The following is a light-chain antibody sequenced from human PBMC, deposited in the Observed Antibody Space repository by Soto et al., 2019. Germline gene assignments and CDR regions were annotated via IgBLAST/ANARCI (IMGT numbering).Light chain of an antibody. J-gene: IGKJ4*01. CDR3: QQSYTTPLT. V-gene: IGKV1-39*01. CDR1: QNINNY. Sequence: DFQLTQSPSSLSASVGDRVTITCRASQNINNYLNWYQQKPGKAPKLLISVESNLQSGVPSRFSGRGSGTEFTLTISSLQPEDFATYYCQQSYTTPLTFGGGTKV. CDR2: VES.